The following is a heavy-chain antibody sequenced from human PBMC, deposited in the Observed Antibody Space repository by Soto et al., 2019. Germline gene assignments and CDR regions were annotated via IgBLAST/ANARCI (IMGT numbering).Heavy chain of an antibody. J-gene: IGHJ6*02. D-gene: IGHD6-6*01. V-gene: IGHV4-34*01. Sequence: SETLSLTCAVYGGSFSGYYWSWIRQPPGKGLEWIGEINHSGSTNYNPSLKSRVTISVDTSKNQFPLKLSSVTAADTAVYYCARGLRVAARLGTYYYGMDVWGQGTTVTVSS. CDR1: GGSFSGYY. CDR3: ARGLRVAARLGTYYYGMDV. CDR2: INHSGST.